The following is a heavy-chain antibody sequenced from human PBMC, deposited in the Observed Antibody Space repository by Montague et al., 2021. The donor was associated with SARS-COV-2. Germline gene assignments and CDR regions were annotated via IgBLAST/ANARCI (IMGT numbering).Heavy chain of an antibody. D-gene: IGHD1-26*01. CDR2: INHTGST. V-gene: IGHV4-34*01. Sequence: SETLSLTCAVYGGSFSNKYWTWIRQPPGKGLEWTGEINHTGSTNYKPSLKRRVTISVDTSKNQFSLKVSSATAADTAVYYCARGLMSGSYYLGLDYWGQGTLVTVSS. CDR1: GGSFSNKY. CDR3: ARGLMSGSYYLGLDY. J-gene: IGHJ4*02.